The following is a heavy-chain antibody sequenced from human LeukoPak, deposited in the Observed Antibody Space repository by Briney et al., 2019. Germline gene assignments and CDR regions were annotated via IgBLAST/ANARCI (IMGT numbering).Heavy chain of an antibody. CDR3: ARGGSSSRWKIIDY. V-gene: IGHV4-34*01. D-gene: IGHD6-13*01. CDR1: GGSFSGYY. CDR2: INHSGST. J-gene: IGHJ4*02. Sequence: SETLSLTCAVYGGSFSGYYWSWIRQPPGKGLEWIGEINHSGSTNYNPSLKSRVTISVDTSKNQFSLKLSSVTAADTAAYYCARGGSSSRWKIIDYWGQGTLVTVSS.